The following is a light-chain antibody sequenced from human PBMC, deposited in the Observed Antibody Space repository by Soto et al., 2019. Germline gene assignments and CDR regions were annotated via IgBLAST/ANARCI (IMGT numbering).Light chain of an antibody. CDR3: QKSYSTPPA. CDR1: HSISSF. V-gene: IGKV1-39*01. Sequence: DIQMTQSPSSLSASVGDRVTITCRASHSISSFLSWYQQKPGKAPKLLIYAASSLQSGVPSRFSGSGSGTDFPLTISSLQPEDFASYYCQKSYSTPPAFGQGTKVEIK. J-gene: IGKJ1*01. CDR2: AAS.